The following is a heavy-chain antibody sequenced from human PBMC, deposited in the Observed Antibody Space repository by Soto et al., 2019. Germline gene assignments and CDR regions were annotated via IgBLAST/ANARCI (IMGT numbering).Heavy chain of an antibody. CDR2: ISGSGGST. V-gene: IGHV3-23*01. D-gene: IGHD3-10*01. CDR3: AKWEIFSGDVDY. Sequence: EVQLLESGGGLVQPGGSLRLSCAASGFTFSSYAMSWVRQAPGKGLEWVSAISGSGGSTYYADSVKGRFTIPRDNSKNTLYLQMNSLRAEDTAVYYCAKWEIFSGDVDYWGQGTLVTVSS. CDR1: GFTFSSYA. J-gene: IGHJ4*02.